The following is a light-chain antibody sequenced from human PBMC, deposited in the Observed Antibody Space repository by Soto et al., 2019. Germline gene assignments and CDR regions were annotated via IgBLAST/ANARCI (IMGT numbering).Light chain of an antibody. Sequence: LGERATLSCRASQSVSSTYLAWYQQKPGQAPRLLIYGASSRAIGIPDRISGSGSGTDFTLTISRLEPEDFAAYYCQQYGSSPQSFGQVTKGEIK. CDR1: QSVSSTY. CDR3: QQYGSSPQS. J-gene: IGKJ1*01. CDR2: GAS. V-gene: IGKV3-20*01.